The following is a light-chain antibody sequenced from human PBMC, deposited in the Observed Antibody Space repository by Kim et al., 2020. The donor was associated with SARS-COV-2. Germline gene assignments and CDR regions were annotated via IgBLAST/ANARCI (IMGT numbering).Light chain of an antibody. CDR2: RDN. CDR3: SAWDSSLSAWV. J-gene: IGLJ3*02. Sequence: QAGLTQPPPVSKGLRQTATLTCTGNSNNVGNEGAAWLQQHQGHPPKLLLYRDNNRPSGISERLSASRSGNTASLTITGLQPEDEADYYCSAWDSSLSAWVFGGGTQLTVL. V-gene: IGLV10-54*01. CDR1: SNNVGNEG.